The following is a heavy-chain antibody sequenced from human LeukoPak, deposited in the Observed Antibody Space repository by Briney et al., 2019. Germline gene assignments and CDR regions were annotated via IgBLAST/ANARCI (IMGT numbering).Heavy chain of an antibody. CDR1: GFTFSSYA. J-gene: IGHJ6*04. V-gene: IGHV3-23*01. CDR2: IRGSGSST. CDR3: AELGITMIGGV. D-gene: IGHD3-10*02. Sequence: GGSLRLSCAASGFTFSSYAMSWVRQAPGKGLEWVSTIRGSGSSTYYADSVKGRFTISRDNAKNSLYLQMNSLRAEDTAVYYCAELGITMIGGVWGKGTTVTISS.